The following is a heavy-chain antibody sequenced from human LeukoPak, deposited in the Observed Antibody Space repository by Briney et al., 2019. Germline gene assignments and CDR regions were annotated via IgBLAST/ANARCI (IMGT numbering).Heavy chain of an antibody. CDR3: ATMKAVRVNDFWSGYPDY. Sequence: SETLSLTCTVSGGSIRSTTHYWSWIRQPPGKGLEWIGYIYHSGTTNYNPSLRSRATISVDTSKNQFSLKLSSVTAADTAVYYCATMKAVRVNDFWSGYPDYWGQGTLVTVSS. CDR1: GGSIRSTTHY. D-gene: IGHD3-3*01. J-gene: IGHJ4*02. V-gene: IGHV4-61*01. CDR2: IYHSGTT.